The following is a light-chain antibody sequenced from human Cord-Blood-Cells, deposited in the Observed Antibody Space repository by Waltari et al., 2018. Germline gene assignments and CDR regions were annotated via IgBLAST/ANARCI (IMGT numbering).Light chain of an antibody. CDR1: QSVSSN. CDR2: GAS. V-gene: IGKV3-15*01. Sequence: EIVMTQSPATLSVSPGERATLSCRASQSVSSNLAWYQQKPGQDPRLLIYGASTRATCIPARFSGSGSETEFTLTISSLQSEDFAVYYCQQYNNWPLTFGPGTKVDIK. CDR3: QQYNNWPLT. J-gene: IGKJ3*01.